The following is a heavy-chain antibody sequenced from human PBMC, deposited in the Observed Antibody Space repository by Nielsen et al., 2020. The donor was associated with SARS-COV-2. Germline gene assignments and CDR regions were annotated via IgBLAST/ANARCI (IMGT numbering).Heavy chain of an antibody. J-gene: IGHJ4*02. CDR2: ISYDGSNK. Sequence: GESLKISCAASGFTFSSYAIHWVRQAPGKGLEWVAVISYDGSNKYYADSVKGRFTISRDNSKNTLYLQMNSLRAEDTAVYYCARSAMPSEELLPLIDYWGQGTLVTVSS. CDR3: ARSAMPSEELLPLIDY. V-gene: IGHV3-30-3*01. D-gene: IGHD1-26*01. CDR1: GFTFSSYA.